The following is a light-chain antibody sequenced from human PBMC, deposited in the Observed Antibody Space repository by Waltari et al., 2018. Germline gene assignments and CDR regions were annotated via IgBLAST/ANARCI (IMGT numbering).Light chain of an antibody. J-gene: IGKJ4*01. CDR3: QQYKTYPLT. CDR1: QDINND. Sequence: DIQMTQSPSSLSASVGDRITITCRASQDINNDLAWFQQKPGQAPKSLIYGASSLQSGVPSIFSGSGSGTEFSLTISSLQPEDFAIYYCQQYKTYPLTFGGGTKVDMK. V-gene: IGKV1-16*01. CDR2: GAS.